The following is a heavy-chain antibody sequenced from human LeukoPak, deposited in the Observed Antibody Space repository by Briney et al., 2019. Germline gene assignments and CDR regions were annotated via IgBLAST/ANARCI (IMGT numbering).Heavy chain of an antibody. V-gene: IGHV4-34*01. J-gene: IGHJ5*02. CDR3: ARVMYYDYVWGSYRATYNWFDP. Sequence: PSGTLSLTCAVYGGSFSGYYWSWIRQPPGKGLEWIGEINHSGSTNYNPSLKSRVTISVDTSKNQFSLKLSSVTAADTAAYYCARVMYYDYVWGSYRATYNWFDPWGQGTLVTVSS. D-gene: IGHD3-16*02. CDR1: GGSFSGYY. CDR2: INHSGST.